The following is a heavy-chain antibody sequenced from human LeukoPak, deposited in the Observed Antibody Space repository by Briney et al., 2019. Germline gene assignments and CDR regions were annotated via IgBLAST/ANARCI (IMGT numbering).Heavy chain of an antibody. D-gene: IGHD4-17*01. CDR3: ARVRRLRNDAFDI. CDR2: ISADIGHT. J-gene: IGHJ3*02. V-gene: IGHV1-18*01. CDR1: DYTFTSHG. Sequence: GASVKVSCKASDYTFTSHGINWVRQAPGQGLEWMGWISADIGHTNYAQEFQGRVTLTTDTSTSTAYMELRSLRSDDTAVYYCARVRRLRNDAFDIWGQGTILTVSS.